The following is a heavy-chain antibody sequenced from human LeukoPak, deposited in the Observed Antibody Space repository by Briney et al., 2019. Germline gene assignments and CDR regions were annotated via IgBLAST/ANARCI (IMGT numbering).Heavy chain of an antibody. D-gene: IGHD3-10*01. Sequence: GRSLRLSCAASGFTFSSYAMHWVRQAPGKGLEWVAVISYDGSNKYYADSVKGRFTISRDNSKNTLYLQINSLRAEDTAVYYCAKGGAVSSKSIIMVRGTRRYYYNMDVWGKGTTVTISS. J-gene: IGHJ6*03. CDR1: GFTFSSYA. V-gene: IGHV3-30*04. CDR2: ISYDGSNK. CDR3: AKGGAVSSKSIIMVRGTRRYYYNMDV.